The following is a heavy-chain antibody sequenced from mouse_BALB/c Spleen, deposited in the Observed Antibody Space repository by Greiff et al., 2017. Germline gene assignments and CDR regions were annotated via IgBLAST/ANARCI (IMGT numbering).Heavy chain of an antibody. CDR2: ISSGGST. Sequence: EVQLVESGGGLVKPGGSLKLSCAASGFTFSSYAMSWVRQTPEKRLEWVASISSGGSTYYPDSVKGRFTISRDNARNILYLQMSSLRSEDTAMYYCARERDPYFDYWGQGTTLTVSS. J-gene: IGHJ2*01. CDR1: GFTFSSYA. D-gene: IGHD3-3*01. CDR3: ARERDPYFDY. V-gene: IGHV5-6-5*01.